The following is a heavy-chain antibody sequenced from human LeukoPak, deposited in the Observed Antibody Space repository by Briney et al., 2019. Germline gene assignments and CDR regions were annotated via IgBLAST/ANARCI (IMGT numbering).Heavy chain of an antibody. CDR2: SYYSGST. J-gene: IGHJ4*02. CDR1: GGSISSYY. D-gene: IGHD3-22*01. CDR3: ARHGSSGYYYNFDY. Sequence: SETLSLTCTVSGGSISSYYWSWIRQPPGKGLEWIGYSYYSGSTNYNPSLKSRVTISVDTSKNQFSLKLSSVTAADTAVYYCARHGSSGYYYNFDYWGQGTLVTVSS. V-gene: IGHV4-59*08.